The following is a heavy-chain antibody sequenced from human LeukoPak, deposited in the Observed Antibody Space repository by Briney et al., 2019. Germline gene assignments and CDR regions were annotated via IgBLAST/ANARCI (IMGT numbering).Heavy chain of an antibody. V-gene: IGHV1-18*01. CDR1: GYTFTSYG. D-gene: IGHD2-15*01. CDR3: ARDSTAYCSGGSCYSTGFDY. J-gene: IGHJ4*02. CDR2: ISVYNGNT. Sequence: AAVKVSCKASGYTFTSYGISWVRQAPGQGLEWMGWISVYNGNTNYAQKLQGRVTMTTDTSTSTAYMELRSLRSDDTAVYYCARDSTAYCSGGSCYSTGFDYWGQGTLVTVSS.